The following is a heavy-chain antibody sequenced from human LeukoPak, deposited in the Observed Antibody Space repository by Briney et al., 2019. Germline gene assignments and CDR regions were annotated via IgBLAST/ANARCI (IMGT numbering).Heavy chain of an antibody. V-gene: IGHV1-18*01. CDR2: ISAYNGNT. CDR3: ARSSATAMVTYYFDY. Sequence: GASVKVSCKASGYTFTSYGISWVRQAHGQGLEWMGWISAYNGNTNYAQKLQGRVTMTTDTSTSTAYMELRSLRSDDTAVYYCARSSATAMVTYYFDYWGQGTLVTVSS. J-gene: IGHJ4*02. CDR1: GYTFTSYG. D-gene: IGHD5-18*01.